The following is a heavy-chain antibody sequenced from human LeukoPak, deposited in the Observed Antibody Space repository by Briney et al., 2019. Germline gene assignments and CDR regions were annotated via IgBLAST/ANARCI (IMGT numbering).Heavy chain of an antibody. V-gene: IGHV4-59*01. CDR2: IYYSGST. Sequence: SETLSLTCTVSGGSISSYYWSWIRQPPGKGLEWIGYIYYSGSTNYNPSLKSRVTISVDTSKNQFSLKLSSVTAADTAVYYRARDGYSSSWTGWFDPWGQGTLVTVSS. CDR1: GGSISSYY. CDR3: ARDGYSSSWTGWFDP. J-gene: IGHJ5*02. D-gene: IGHD6-13*01.